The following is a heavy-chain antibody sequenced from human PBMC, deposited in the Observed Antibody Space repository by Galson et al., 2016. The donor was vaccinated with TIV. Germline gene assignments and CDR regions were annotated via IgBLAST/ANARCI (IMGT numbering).Heavy chain of an antibody. CDR2: LSSDGSNK. D-gene: IGHD2-21*02. CDR3: ARDAVTYPSYYHLYGMDV. V-gene: IGHV3-30*04. CDR1: QFTFTSYS. Sequence: SLRLSCAASQFTFTSYSIHWVRQAPGKGLEWLSVLSSDGSNKFYADSVTGRFTLSRDKSKRTVFLQMDRLTPDDTAVYYCARDAVTYPSYYHLYGMDVWGQGTTVTVSS. J-gene: IGHJ6*02.